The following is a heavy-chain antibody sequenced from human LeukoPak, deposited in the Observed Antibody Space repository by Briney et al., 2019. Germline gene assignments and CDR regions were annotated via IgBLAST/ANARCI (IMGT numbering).Heavy chain of an antibody. Sequence: GSLRLSCAASGFTFSDHLMDWVRQPPGKGLEWIGEIYHSGSTNYNPSLKSRVTISVDKSKNQFSLKLSSVTAADTAVYYCARDLDGSGLDYWGQGTLVTVSS. D-gene: IGHD6-19*01. CDR1: GFTFSDHL. CDR2: IYHSGST. J-gene: IGHJ4*02. V-gene: IGHV4-4*02. CDR3: ARDLDGSGLDY.